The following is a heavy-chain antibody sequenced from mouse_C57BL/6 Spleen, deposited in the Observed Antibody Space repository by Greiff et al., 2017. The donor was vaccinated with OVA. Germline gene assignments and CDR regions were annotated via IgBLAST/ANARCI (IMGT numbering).Heavy chain of an antibody. D-gene: IGHD2-3*01. Sequence: VQRVESGPGLVQPSQSLSITCTVSGFSLTSYGVHWVRQSPGKGLEWLGVIWRGGSTDYNAAFMSRLSITKDNSKSQVFFKMNSLQADDTAIYYCAKDGYFGLYYFDYWGQGTTLTVSS. V-gene: IGHV2-5*01. J-gene: IGHJ2*01. CDR1: GFSLTSYG. CDR2: IWRGGST. CDR3: AKDGYFGLYYFDY.